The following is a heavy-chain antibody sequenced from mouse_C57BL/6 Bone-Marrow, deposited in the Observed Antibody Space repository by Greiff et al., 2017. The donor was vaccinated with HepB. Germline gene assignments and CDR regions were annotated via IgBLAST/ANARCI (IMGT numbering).Heavy chain of an antibody. Sequence: DVHLVESGGDLVKPGGSLKLSCAASGFTFSSYGMSWVRQTPDKRLEWVATISSGGSYTYYPDSVKGRFTISRDNAKNTLYLQMSSLKSEDTAMYYCARQGDGYLYFDYWGQGTTLTVSS. CDR1: GFTFSSYG. CDR3: ARQGDGYLYFDY. J-gene: IGHJ2*01. CDR2: ISSGGSYT. V-gene: IGHV5-6*01. D-gene: IGHD2-3*01.